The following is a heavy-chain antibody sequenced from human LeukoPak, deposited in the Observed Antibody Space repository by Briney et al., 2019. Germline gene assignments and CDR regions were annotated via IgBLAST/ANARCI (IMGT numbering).Heavy chain of an antibody. CDR2: IIPIFGTA. V-gene: IGHV1-69*13. Sequence: GASVKVSCEASGGTFSSYAISWVRQAPGQGLEWMGGIIPIFGTANYAQKFQGRVTITADESTSTAYMELSSLRSEDTAVYYCARIGMGGDFNYYYYYGMDVWGQGTTVTVSS. J-gene: IGHJ6*02. CDR3: ARIGMGGDFNYYYYYGMDV. D-gene: IGHD2-21*01. CDR1: GGTFSSYA.